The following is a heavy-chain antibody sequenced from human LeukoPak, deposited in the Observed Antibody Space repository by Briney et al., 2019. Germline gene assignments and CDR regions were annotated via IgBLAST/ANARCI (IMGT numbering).Heavy chain of an antibody. J-gene: IGHJ3*02. Sequence: SVKVSCKASGGTFSRYAISWVRQAPGQGVEWMGGVIPIFGTANYAQKFQGRVTITADKSTSTAYMELSSLRSEDTAVYYCASDLADAFDIWGQGTMVTVSS. CDR1: GGTFSRYA. CDR2: VIPIFGTA. CDR3: ASDLADAFDI. D-gene: IGHD3-16*01. V-gene: IGHV1-69*06.